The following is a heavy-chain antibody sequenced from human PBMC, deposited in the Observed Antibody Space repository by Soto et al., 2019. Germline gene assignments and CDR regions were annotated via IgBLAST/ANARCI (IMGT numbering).Heavy chain of an antibody. CDR1: GFTFSSCG. V-gene: IGHV3-30*18. D-gene: IGHD3-16*01. CDR3: AKAQGEMSTIAPEY. Sequence: QVQLVESGGGVVQPGASLRLSCAASGFTFSSCGLHWVRQAPGKGLEWLAVISYDGSNENYADSVKGRFSVSRDNSKNTLYLQMSSLRAEDTALYYCAKAQGEMSTIAPEYWGQGSLVTVSS. CDR2: ISYDGSNE. J-gene: IGHJ4*02.